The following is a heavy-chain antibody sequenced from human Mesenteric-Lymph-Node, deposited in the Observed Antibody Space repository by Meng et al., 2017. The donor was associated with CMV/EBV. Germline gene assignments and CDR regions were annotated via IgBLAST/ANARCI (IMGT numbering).Heavy chain of an antibody. CDR3: ARRGYDFWSGYIYGMDV. CDR2: IYYSGST. CDR1: GGSISSSSYY. Sequence: SETLSLTCTVSGGSISSSSYYWGWIRHPPGKGLEWIGTIYYSGSTYYNPSLKSRVTISVDTSKNHFSLNLSSVTAADTAVYYCARRGYDFWSGYIYGMDVWGQGTTVTVSS. D-gene: IGHD3-3*01. V-gene: IGHV4-39*07. J-gene: IGHJ6*02.